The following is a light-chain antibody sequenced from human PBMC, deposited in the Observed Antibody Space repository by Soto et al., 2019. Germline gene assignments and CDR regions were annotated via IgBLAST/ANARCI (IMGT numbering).Light chain of an antibody. V-gene: IGKV2-28*01. Sequence: DIVMTQSPLSLPVTPLYPASISCRXSQSLLHSNGYNYLDWYLQKPGQSPQLLIYLGSNRASGVPDRFSGSGSGTDFTLKISRVEAEDVGVYYCMQSLQTWTFGQGTKVDI. CDR1: QSLLHSNGYNY. CDR3: MQSLQTWT. J-gene: IGKJ1*01. CDR2: LGS.